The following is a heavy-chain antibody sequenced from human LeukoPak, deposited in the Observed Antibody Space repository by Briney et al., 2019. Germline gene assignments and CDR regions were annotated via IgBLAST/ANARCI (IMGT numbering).Heavy chain of an antibody. J-gene: IGHJ6*02. Sequence: SETLSLTCAVYGGSFSGYYWSWIRQPPGKGLEWIGYIYYSGSTYYNPSLKSRVTISVDTSKNQFSLKLSSVTAADTAVYYCARVPYCSSTSCYTYYYYGMDVWGQGTTVTVSS. CDR3: ARVPYCSSTSCYTYYYYGMDV. D-gene: IGHD2-2*02. CDR1: GGSFSGYY. CDR2: IYYSGST. V-gene: IGHV4-34*09.